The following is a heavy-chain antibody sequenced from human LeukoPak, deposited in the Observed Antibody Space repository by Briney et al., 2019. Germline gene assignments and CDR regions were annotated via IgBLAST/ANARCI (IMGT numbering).Heavy chain of an antibody. J-gene: IGHJ4*02. Sequence: SETLSLSCTVSGGSISSYYWSWTRQPPGKGLEWIGYIYYSGSTNYNPSLKSRVTISVDTSKNQFSLKLSSVTAADTAVYYCARASRVGAQLDYWGQGTLVTVSS. V-gene: IGHV4-59*01. CDR1: GGSISSYY. CDR3: ARASRVGAQLDY. CDR2: IYYSGST. D-gene: IGHD1-26*01.